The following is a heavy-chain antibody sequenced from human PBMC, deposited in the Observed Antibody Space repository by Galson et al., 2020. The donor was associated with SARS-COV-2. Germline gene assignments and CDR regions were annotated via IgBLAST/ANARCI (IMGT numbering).Heavy chain of an antibody. J-gene: IGHJ3*02. V-gene: IGHV3-30*03. CDR3: ARSQWLRGAFDI. CDR1: GFTFRSYG. Sequence: GESLKISCAASGFTFRSYGMHWVRQAPGKGLEWVAVISYDGSNKYYAHSVKGRFTISRDNSKNTLYLQMNSLRAEDTAVYYCARSQWLRGAFDIWGQGTMVTVSS. D-gene: IGHD5-12*01. CDR2: ISYDGSNK.